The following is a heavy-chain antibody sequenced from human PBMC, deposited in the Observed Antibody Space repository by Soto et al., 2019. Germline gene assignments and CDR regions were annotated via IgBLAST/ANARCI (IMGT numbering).Heavy chain of an antibody. CDR2: IIPALGTA. CDR1: GGTFSSHT. V-gene: IGHV1-69*08. D-gene: IGHD4-17*01. J-gene: IGHJ2*01. CDR3: ARPDFGDYWYFDL. Sequence: QDQLVQSGAEVKKPGSSVKVSCKASGGTFSSHTFSWVRQAPGQGLEWMGRIIPALGTATYAQKFQGRVTITADESAHTFYMELNSLRSEDTAVYYCARPDFGDYWYFDLWGRGTLVTVSS.